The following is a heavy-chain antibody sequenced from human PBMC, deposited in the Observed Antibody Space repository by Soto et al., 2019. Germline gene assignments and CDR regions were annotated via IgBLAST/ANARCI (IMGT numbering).Heavy chain of an antibody. CDR2: ISALNGDT. Sequence: QAQLVQSGAEVKKPGASVKVSCKASGYNFIDYGISWVRQAPGQGLEWMGWISALNGDTTSAQKLQGRVTLTTDTSTNTAFMELRSLRSDDTAVYFCASDVPFTVRGAVPFDYWGQGTRVTVSS. CDR1: GYNFIDYG. J-gene: IGHJ4*02. CDR3: ASDVPFTVRGAVPFDY. D-gene: IGHD3-10*01. V-gene: IGHV1-18*01.